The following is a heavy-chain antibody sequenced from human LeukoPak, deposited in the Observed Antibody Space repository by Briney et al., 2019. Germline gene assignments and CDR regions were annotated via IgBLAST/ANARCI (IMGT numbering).Heavy chain of an antibody. CDR2: MNPNSGNT. CDR3: AKGRTVNYCSGGSCYYDLPMLLGY. Sequence: SSVNVACKACAYRFTRYYMLGVRQAPGQGLEWMGWMNPNSGNTGYAQKFQGRVTITRNTSISTAYMELSSLRSEDTAVYYCAKGRTVNYCSGGSCYYDLPMLLGYWGQGTLVTVSS. D-gene: IGHD2-15*01. V-gene: IGHV1-8*03. J-gene: IGHJ4*02. CDR1: AYRFTRYY.